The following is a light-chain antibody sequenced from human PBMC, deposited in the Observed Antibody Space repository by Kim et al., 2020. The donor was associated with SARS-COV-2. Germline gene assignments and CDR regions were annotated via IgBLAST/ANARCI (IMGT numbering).Light chain of an antibody. Sequence: DVQMTQSPSSVSASVGDRVTITCRASQAINNWLAWYQQKPGKAPNLLIYAASNLQSGVPSRFSGSGSGTYFTLTISSLQPEDFATYYCQQADSFPWRFGQGTKVDIK. CDR1: QAINNW. V-gene: IGKV1-12*02. J-gene: IGKJ1*01. CDR2: AAS. CDR3: QQADSFPWR.